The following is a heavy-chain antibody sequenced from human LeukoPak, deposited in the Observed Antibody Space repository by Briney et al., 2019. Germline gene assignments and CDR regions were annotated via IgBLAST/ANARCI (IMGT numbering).Heavy chain of an antibody. V-gene: IGHV4-39*01. Sequence: PSETLSLTCTVSGGSISSSSYYWGWIRQPPGKGLEWIGSIYYSGSTYYNPSLKSRVTISVDTSKNQFSLKLSSVTAAGTAVYYCARGRLAYSYGKNHFDYWGQGTLVTVSS. J-gene: IGHJ4*02. CDR3: ARGRLAYSYGKNHFDY. D-gene: IGHD5-18*01. CDR1: GGSISSSSYY. CDR2: IYYSGST.